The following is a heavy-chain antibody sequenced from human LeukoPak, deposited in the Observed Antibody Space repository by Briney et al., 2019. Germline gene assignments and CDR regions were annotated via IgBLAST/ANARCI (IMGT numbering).Heavy chain of an antibody. V-gene: IGHV4-30-2*01. CDR1: GGSISSGGYY. J-gene: IGHJ4*02. D-gene: IGHD1-26*01. CDR3: ARRGWELHLDY. Sequence: SETLSLTCTVSGGSISSGGYYWSWIRQPPGKGLEWIGYIYHSGSTYYNPSLKSRVTISVDRSKNQFSLKLSSVTAADTAVYYCARRGWELHLDYWGQGTLVTVSS. CDR2: IYHSGST.